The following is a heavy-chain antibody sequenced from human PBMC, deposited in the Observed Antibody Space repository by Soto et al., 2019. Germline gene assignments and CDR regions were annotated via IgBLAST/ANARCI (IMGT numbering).Heavy chain of an antibody. CDR1: GGTFSSYT. CDR3: ARGPVVVPAATRSDY. J-gene: IGHJ4*02. Sequence: VKVSCKASGGTFSSYTISWVRQAPVQGLEWMGRIIPILGIANYAQKFQGRVTITADKSTSTAYMELSSLRSEDTAVYYCARGPVVVPAATRSDYWGQGTLVTVSS. D-gene: IGHD2-2*01. CDR2: IIPILGIA. V-gene: IGHV1-69*02.